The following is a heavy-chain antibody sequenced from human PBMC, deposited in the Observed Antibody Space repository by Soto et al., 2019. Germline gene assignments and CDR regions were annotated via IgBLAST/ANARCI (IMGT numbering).Heavy chain of an antibody. CDR3: ARNLVVPAARYNWFDP. D-gene: IGHD2-2*01. Sequence: PSETLSLTCAVSSGSISSSNWWSWVRQPPGKGLEWIGEIYHSGSTNYNPSLKSRVTISVDKSKNQFSLKLSSVTAADTAVYYCARNLVVPAARYNWFDPWGQGTLVTVSS. CDR2: IYHSGST. CDR1: SGSISSSNW. J-gene: IGHJ5*02. V-gene: IGHV4-4*02.